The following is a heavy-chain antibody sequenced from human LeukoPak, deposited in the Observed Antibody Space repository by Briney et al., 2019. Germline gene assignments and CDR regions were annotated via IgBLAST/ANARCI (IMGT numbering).Heavy chain of an antibody. J-gene: IGHJ4*02. Sequence: PGGSLRLSCAASGFTFNDYALHWVRQAPGKGLEWVAVISYDGSNKYYADSVKGRFTISRDNSKNTLYLQMNSLRADDTAVYYCARAPYRAAAAFYFDYWGQGTLVTVSS. CDR3: ARAPYRAAAAFYFDY. CDR2: ISYDGSNK. V-gene: IGHV3-30*04. CDR1: GFTFNDYA. D-gene: IGHD6-13*01.